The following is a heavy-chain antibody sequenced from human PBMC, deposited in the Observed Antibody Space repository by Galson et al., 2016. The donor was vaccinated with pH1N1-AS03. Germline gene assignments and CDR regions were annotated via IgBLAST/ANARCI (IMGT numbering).Heavy chain of an antibody. CDR3: ARFAWATSGDDAFDV. V-gene: IGHV3-7*01. D-gene: IGHD3-10*01. J-gene: IGHJ3*01. Sequence: SLRLSCAAPGFTFSTYWMSWVRQAPGKGLEWVANIKQDATEKYYVDSVKGRFTISRDNAKKSLYLQMDSLRLEDTASYYCARFAWATSGDDAFDVWGQGTLVTVSS. CDR2: IKQDATEK. CDR1: GFTFSTYW.